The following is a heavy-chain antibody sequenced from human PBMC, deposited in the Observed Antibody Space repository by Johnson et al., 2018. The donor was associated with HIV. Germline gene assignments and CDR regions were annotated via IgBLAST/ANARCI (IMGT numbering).Heavy chain of an antibody. D-gene: IGHD4-23*01. CDR3: ARGEDYGGNFGALDI. CDR2: ISSDGSKK. V-gene: IGHV3-30*03. J-gene: IGHJ3*02. Sequence: QVQLVESGGGVVQPGRSLRLSCAVSGFTFSDYGMHWVRQAPGKGLEWVAVISSDGSKKYYADSVRGRFTISRDNSKNTLYLQMNSLRDEDTAVYYCARGEDYGGNFGALDIWGQGTMVTVSS. CDR1: GFTFSDYG.